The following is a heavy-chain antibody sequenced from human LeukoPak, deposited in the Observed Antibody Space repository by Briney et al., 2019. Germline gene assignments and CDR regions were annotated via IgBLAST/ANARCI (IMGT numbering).Heavy chain of an antibody. Sequence: PSETLSLTCTVSGDSITSSSYYWGWIHQPPGKGMEWLGTIYYRGTTYYNPSLKSRVTISVDTSKNQFSLRLNSVTAADTAVYYCARDFSSSSSVYYYYYMDVWGKGTTVTVSS. V-gene: IGHV4-39*07. CDR1: GDSITSSSYY. J-gene: IGHJ6*03. CDR2: IYYRGTT. CDR3: ARDFSSSSSVYYYYYMDV. D-gene: IGHD6-6*01.